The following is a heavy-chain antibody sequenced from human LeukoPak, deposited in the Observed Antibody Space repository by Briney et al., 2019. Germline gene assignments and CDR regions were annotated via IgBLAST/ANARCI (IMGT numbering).Heavy chain of an antibody. J-gene: IGHJ6*02. CDR3: ARGPGSGSSLYYYYGMDA. V-gene: IGHV3-64*01. D-gene: IGHD3-10*01. Sequence: ETLSLTCTVSGGSISSGDYYWSWIRQAPGKALEYVSAISSDGQTTFYVRSVKGRVTISRDNSNNTLYLQMGSLRPEDMAVYYCARGPGSGSSLYYYYGMDAWGQGTTVTISS. CDR2: ISSDGQTT. CDR1: GGSISSGD.